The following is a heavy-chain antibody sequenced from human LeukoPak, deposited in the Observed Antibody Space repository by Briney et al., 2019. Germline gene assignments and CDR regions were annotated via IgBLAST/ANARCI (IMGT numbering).Heavy chain of an antibody. V-gene: IGHV3-11*01. CDR1: GFTFSDYY. Sequence: PGGFLRLSCAASGFTFSDYYMSWIRQAPGKGLEWVSYISSSGSTIYYTDSVKGRFTISRDNAKNSLYLQMNSLRAEDTAVYYCARLMRRVTQLWFDYWGQGTLVTVSS. D-gene: IGHD5-18*01. J-gene: IGHJ4*02. CDR2: ISSSGSTI. CDR3: ARLMRRVTQLWFDY.